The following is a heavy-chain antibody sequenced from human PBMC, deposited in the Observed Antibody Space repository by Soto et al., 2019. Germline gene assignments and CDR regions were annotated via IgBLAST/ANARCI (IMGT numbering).Heavy chain of an antibody. Sequence: EVQLVESGGGLVKPGGSLRLSCAASGFTFSSYSMNWVRQAPGKGLEWVSSISSSSSYIYYADSVKGRFTISIDNAKNSLYLQMNSLRAEDTAVYYCARDRGYSYGFDYWAQGPLVTVSS. J-gene: IGHJ4*02. D-gene: IGHD5-18*01. V-gene: IGHV3-21*01. CDR2: ISSSSSYI. CDR3: ARDRGYSYGFDY. CDR1: GFTFSSYS.